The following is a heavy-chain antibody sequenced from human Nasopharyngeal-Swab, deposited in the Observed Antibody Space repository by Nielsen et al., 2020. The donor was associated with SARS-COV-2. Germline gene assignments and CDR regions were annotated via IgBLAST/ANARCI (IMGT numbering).Heavy chain of an antibody. CDR1: GFTFSSYA. V-gene: IGHV3-23*01. Sequence: GESLKISCAASGFTFSSYAMSWVRQAPGKGLEWVSAISGSGGSTYYADSVKGRFTISRDNAKNSLYLQMNSLRAEDTAVYYCASTYNYYGDYYYGMDVWGQGTTVTVSS. CDR2: ISGSGGST. D-gene: IGHD1-20*01. CDR3: ASTYNYYGDYYYGMDV. J-gene: IGHJ6*02.